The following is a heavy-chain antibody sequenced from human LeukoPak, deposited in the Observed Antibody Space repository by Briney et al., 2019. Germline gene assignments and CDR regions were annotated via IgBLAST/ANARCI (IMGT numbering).Heavy chain of an antibody. CDR3: ARQSDYGYDY. D-gene: IGHD5-18*01. J-gene: IGHJ4*02. CDR2: IWYDGSNK. V-gene: IGHV3-33*01. Sequence: GGSLRLSCTASGFTFSNYDMHWVRQAPGKGLEWVAVIWYDGSNKYYADSVKGRFTISRDNSKNTLYLQMNSLRAEDTAVYYCARQSDYGYDYWGRGTLVTVSS. CDR1: GFTFSNYD.